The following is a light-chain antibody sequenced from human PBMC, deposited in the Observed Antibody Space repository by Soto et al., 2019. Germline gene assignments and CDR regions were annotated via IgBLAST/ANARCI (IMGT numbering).Light chain of an antibody. CDR2: VNSDGSH. CDR3: QTWVTGIQV. J-gene: IGLJ3*02. CDR1: SGHSRYT. Sequence: QSVLTQSPSASASLGASVKLTCTLSSGHSRYTIAWHQQQPERGPRFLMKVNSDGSHNKGDGIPDRFSGSSSGAERYLTISSLQSEDEADYYCQTWVTGIQVFGGGTKVTVL. V-gene: IGLV4-69*01.